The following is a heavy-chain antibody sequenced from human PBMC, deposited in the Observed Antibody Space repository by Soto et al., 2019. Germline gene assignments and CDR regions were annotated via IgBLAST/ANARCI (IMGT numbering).Heavy chain of an antibody. Sequence: GGSLRLSCAASGFTFSSYAMSWVRQAPGKGLEWVSAISGSGGSTYYADSVKGRFTISRDNSKNTLYLQMNSLRAEDTAVYYCAKCESYYYGSGSPPMFAYWGQGTLVTVSS. CDR2: ISGSGGST. J-gene: IGHJ4*02. V-gene: IGHV3-23*01. CDR3: AKCESYYYGSGSPPMFAY. CDR1: GFTFSSYA. D-gene: IGHD3-10*01.